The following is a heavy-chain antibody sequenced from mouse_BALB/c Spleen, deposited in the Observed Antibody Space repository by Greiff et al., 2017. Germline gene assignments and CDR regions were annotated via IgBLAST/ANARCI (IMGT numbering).Heavy chain of an antibody. CDR1: GYTFTDYY. Sequence: VQLQESGAELARPGASVKLSCKASGYTFTDYYINWVKQRTGQGLEWIGEIYPGSGNTYYNEKFKGKATLTADKSSSTAYMQLSSLTSEDSAVYFCARRDYAMDYWGQGTSVTVSS. J-gene: IGHJ4*01. CDR3: ARRDYAMDY. CDR2: IYPGSGNT. V-gene: IGHV1-77*01.